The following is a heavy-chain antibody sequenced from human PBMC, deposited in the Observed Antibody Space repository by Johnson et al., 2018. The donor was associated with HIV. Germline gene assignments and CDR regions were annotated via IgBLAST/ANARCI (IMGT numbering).Heavy chain of an antibody. CDR2: ISGSGGGT. D-gene: IGHD3-10*01. V-gene: IGHV3-NL1*01. Sequence: QVQLVESGGGVVQPGRSLRLSCAASGFTFSSYVMHWVRQAPGKGLEWVSSISGSGGGTYYADSVKGRFPISRDNSKNTLYLQMNSLRAEYTAVYSCVRDRGTMLLDGAFDIWGQGTMVTVSS. CDR3: VRDRGTMLLDGAFDI. J-gene: IGHJ3*02. CDR1: GFTFSSYV.